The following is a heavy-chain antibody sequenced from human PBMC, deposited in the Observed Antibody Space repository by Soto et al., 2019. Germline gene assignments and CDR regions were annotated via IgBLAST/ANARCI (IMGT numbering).Heavy chain of an antibody. Sequence: KTSETLSLTCAVYGGSFSGYYWSWIRQPPGKGLEWSGEINHSGSSNYNPSLKSRVTISVDTSKNQFSLKLSSVTAADTAVYYCARDAGIAASSPFGFDYWGKGTLVTVSS. V-gene: IGHV4-34*01. D-gene: IGHD6-13*01. CDR1: GGSFSGYY. CDR3: ARDAGIAASSPFGFDY. CDR2: INHSGSS. J-gene: IGHJ4*02.